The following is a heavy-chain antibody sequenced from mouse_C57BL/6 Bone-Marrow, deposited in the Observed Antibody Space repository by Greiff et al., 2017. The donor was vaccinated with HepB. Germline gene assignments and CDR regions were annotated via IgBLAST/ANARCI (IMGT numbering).Heavy chain of an antibody. D-gene: IGHD3-3*01. V-gene: IGHV1-50*01. CDR1: GYTFTSYW. J-gene: IGHJ4*01. Sequence: VQLQQPGAELVKPGASVKLSCKASGYTFTSYWIQWVKQRPGQGLEWIGEIDPSDSYTNYNQKFKGKATLTVDTSSSTAYMQLSSLTSEDSAVYYFARRDWSYAMDYWGQGTSVTVSS. CDR3: ARRDWSYAMDY. CDR2: IDPSDSYT.